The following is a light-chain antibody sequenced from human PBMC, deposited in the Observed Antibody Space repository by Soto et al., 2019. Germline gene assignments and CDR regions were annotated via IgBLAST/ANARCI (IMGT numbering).Light chain of an antibody. CDR3: QSHDTSLSGSRV. J-gene: IGLJ1*01. V-gene: IGLV1-40*01. CDR2: GNN. CDR1: SSNIGAGYD. Sequence: QSVLTQPPSVSGAPGQRVTISCTGSSSNIGAGYDVHWYQQLPGTAPKLLIYGNNNRPSGVPDRFSGSKSGTSASLAITGLLPEDEADYYCQSHDTSLSGSRVFGTGTKLTVL.